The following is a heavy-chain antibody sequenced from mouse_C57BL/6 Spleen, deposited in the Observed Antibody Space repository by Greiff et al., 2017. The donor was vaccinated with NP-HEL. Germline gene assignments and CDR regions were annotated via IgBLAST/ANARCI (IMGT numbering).Heavy chain of an antibody. D-gene: IGHD2-4*01. CDR1: GYTFTSYW. CDR3: ARSGDYDGDFAY. CDR2: IDPSDSYT. V-gene: IGHV1-69*01. Sequence: QVQLQQPGAELVMPGASVKLSCKASGYTFTSYWMHWVKQRPGQGLEWIGEIDPSDSYTNYNQKFKGKSTLTVDKSSSTAYMQLSSLTSEDSAVYYCARSGDYDGDFAYWGQGTLVTVSA. J-gene: IGHJ3*01.